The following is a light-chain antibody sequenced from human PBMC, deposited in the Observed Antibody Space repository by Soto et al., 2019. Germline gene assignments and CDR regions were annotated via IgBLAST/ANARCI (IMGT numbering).Light chain of an antibody. CDR3: QQYNDWPPVT. CDR2: DAS. Sequence: VMTQSPGTLSVSPGETATLSCGTSQSVSTNLAWYQQKPGQPPRLLIYDASTRATGIPARFRGSGSGTDYTLTISSLQSEDSAVYYCQQYNDWPPVTFGQGTKVDIK. J-gene: IGKJ1*01. CDR1: QSVSTN. V-gene: IGKV3D-15*01.